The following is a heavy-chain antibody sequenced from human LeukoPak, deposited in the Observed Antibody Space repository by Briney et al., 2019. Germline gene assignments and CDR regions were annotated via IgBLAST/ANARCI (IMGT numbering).Heavy chain of an antibody. Sequence: SETLSLTCTVSGGSISSSNYYWGWIRQPPGKGLEWIGSIYYSGSTYYNPSLKSRVTISVDTSKNQFSLKLSSVTAADTAVYYCARDPPRLLWFGESSLGGVDYWGQGTLVTVSS. CDR2: IYYSGST. J-gene: IGHJ4*02. CDR3: ARDPPRLLWFGESSLGGVDY. V-gene: IGHV4-39*07. D-gene: IGHD3-10*01. CDR1: GGSISSSNYY.